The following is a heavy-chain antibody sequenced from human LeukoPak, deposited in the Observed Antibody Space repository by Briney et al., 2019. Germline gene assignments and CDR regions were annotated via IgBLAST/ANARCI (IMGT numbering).Heavy chain of an antibody. D-gene: IGHD4-23*01. CDR1: GGSFFGSD. CDR2: TNHSGRT. J-gene: IGHJ4*02. V-gene: IGHV4-34*01. Sequence: SETLSLTCAVSGGSFFGSDWNWIRQSPAKGLELIGETNHSGRTNYNPSLTSRVTISVDTSKSQFFLKLTSVTAADTAVYYCARDPTTVVTLPYYFDFWGQGTLVTVSA. CDR3: ARDPTTVVTLPYYFDF.